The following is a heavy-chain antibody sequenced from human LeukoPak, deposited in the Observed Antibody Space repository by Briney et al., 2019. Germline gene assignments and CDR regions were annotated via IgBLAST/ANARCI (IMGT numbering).Heavy chain of an antibody. CDR1: GFTFSSYA. CDR2: ISYDGSNK. J-gene: IGHJ6*02. Sequence: GGSLRLSCAASGFTFSSYAMRWVRQAPGKGLEWVAVISYDGSNKYYADSVKGRFTISRDNSKNTLYLQMNSLRDEDTAVYYCARDREIAARLSYYYYYGMDVWGQGTTVTVSS. CDR3: ARDREIAARLSYYYYYGMDV. V-gene: IGHV3-30-3*01. D-gene: IGHD6-6*01.